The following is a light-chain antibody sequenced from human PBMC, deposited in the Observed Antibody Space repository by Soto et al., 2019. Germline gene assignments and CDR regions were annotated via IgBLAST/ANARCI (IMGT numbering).Light chain of an antibody. CDR1: QSICSW. V-gene: IGKV1-5*01. CDR3: QQYNSYSLT. Sequence: IAMTQAPSTLYACVGDRATLTCRASQSICSWLAWYQQKQGKAPKLLIYDASSLESGVPSRFRGIGSRTECTLTISRLQTDDVETYVCQQYNSYSLTFGGGTQVDI. CDR2: DAS. J-gene: IGKJ4*01.